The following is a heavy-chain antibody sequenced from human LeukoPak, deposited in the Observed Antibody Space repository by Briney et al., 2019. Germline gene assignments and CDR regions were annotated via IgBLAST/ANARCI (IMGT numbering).Heavy chain of an antibody. Sequence: ASVKGSCKASGYTFTGYYMHWVRQAPGQGLEWMGWINPNSGGTNHAQKFQGRVTMTRDTSISTAYMELSRLRSDDTAVYYCARVASSGWYSDYWGQGTLVTVSS. CDR1: GYTFTGYY. J-gene: IGHJ4*02. CDR3: ARVASSGWYSDY. CDR2: INPNSGGT. D-gene: IGHD6-19*01. V-gene: IGHV1-2*02.